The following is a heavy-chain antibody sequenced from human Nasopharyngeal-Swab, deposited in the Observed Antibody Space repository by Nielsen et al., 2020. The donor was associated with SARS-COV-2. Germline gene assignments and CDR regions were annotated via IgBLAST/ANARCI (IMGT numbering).Heavy chain of an antibody. CDR1: GFTFSGYA. CDR3: VKDYPELVGSSSIFDY. D-gene: IGHD3-10*01. Sequence: GESLKISCAASGFTFSGYAMSWVRQAPGKGLVWVSGINSPGGTYYRDSVKGRFTISKDNSQNTLYLQMDSLRAEDTAIYYCVKDYPELVGSSSIFDYWGQGIQVTVSS. V-gene: IGHV3-23*01. J-gene: IGHJ4*02. CDR2: INSPGGT.